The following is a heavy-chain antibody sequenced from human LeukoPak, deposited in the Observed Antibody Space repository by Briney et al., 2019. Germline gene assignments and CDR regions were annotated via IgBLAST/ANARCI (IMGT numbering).Heavy chain of an antibody. Sequence: PSETLSLTCAVYVGSFSGYYWSWIRQPPGKGLEWIGEINHSGITNYNPSLKSRVTISVDTSKNQFSLKLSSVTAADTAVYYCARGLGRGSWYTDYWGQGTLVTVSS. J-gene: IGHJ4*02. D-gene: IGHD6-13*01. CDR3: ARGLGRGSWYTDY. CDR1: VGSFSGYY. CDR2: INHSGIT. V-gene: IGHV4-34*01.